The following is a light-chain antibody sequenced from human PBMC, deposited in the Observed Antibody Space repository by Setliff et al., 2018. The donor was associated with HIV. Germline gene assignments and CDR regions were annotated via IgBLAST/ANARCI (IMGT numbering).Light chain of an antibody. V-gene: IGKV3-15*01. CDR3: LQYNSWPRT. Sequence: EMVMTQSPATLSAFPGSRVTLSCRASQTINRNLAWYQQKPGQPPRLLIYGASARATDLPARFSGSGSGTEFTLTISSLQSEDFAIYFCLQYNSWPRTFGQGTKVDIK. J-gene: IGKJ1*01. CDR1: QTINRN. CDR2: GAS.